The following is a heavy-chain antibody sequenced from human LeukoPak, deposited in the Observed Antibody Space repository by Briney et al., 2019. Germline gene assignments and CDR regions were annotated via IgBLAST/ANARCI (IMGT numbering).Heavy chain of an antibody. CDR3: ARRPDCSGSDCYGMDV. CDR2: IGTSGYYI. J-gene: IGHJ6*02. Sequence: VGSLRLSCAASGFTFNSYSMTWVRQTPRKGLEWVSYIGTSGYYIKYADSVKGRFTISRDNAKNSLYLQMNSLRAEDTAVYYCARRPDCSGSDCYGMDVWGQGTAVTVSS. D-gene: IGHD2-15*01. CDR1: GFTFNSYS. V-gene: IGHV3-21*01.